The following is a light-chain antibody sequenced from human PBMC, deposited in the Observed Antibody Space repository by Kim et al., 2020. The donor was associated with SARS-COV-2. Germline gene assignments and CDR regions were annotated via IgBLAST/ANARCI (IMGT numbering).Light chain of an antibody. J-gene: IGLJ2*01. CDR3: QSYDSSLSGSVV. V-gene: IGLV1-40*01. CDR1: SSNIGAGYD. Sequence: QSVLTQPPSVSGAPGQRVTISCTGSSSNIGAGYDVHWYQQLPGTAPKLLIYGNSNRPSGVPDRFSGSESCTSASLAITGLQAEDEADYYCQSYDSSLSGSVVFGGGTKLTVL. CDR2: GNS.